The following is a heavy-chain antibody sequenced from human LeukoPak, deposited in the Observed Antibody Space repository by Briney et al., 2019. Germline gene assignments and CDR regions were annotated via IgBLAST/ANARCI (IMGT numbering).Heavy chain of an antibody. V-gene: IGHV3-21*01. CDR2: ISSSSSYI. D-gene: IGHD4-17*01. Sequence: GWSLRLSCAASGFTFSSYSMNWVRQAPGKGLEWVSSISSSSSYIYYADSVKGRFTISRDNAKNSLYLQMNSLRAEDTAVYYCARDSAYGDYFFGYYYYGMDVWGQGTTVTVSS. CDR1: GFTFSSYS. J-gene: IGHJ6*02. CDR3: ARDSAYGDYFFGYYYYGMDV.